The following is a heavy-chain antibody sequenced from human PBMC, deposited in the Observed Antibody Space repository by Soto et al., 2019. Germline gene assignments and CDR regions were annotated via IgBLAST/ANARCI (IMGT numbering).Heavy chain of an antibody. V-gene: IGHV4-30-4*01. D-gene: IGHD3-10*01. CDR3: ASPMVRGIIDY. J-gene: IGHJ4*02. CDR2: IYYSGNT. Sequence: SETLSLTCSVSGGSISSGYYYWSWIRQPPGKGLEWIGNIYYSGNTYYNPSLKSRLIISIDTSKNQFSLKLTSVTAADTAVYYCASPMVRGIIDYWGQGTLVTVSS. CDR1: GGSISSGYYY.